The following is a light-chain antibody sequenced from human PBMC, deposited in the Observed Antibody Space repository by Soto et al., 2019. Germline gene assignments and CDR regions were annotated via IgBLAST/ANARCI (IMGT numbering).Light chain of an antibody. CDR2: AAS. V-gene: IGKV1-39*01. CDR1: QSISSY. J-gene: IGKJ1*01. CDR3: QQSYSTPQPT. Sequence: DIQMTQSPSSLSASVGDRVTITCRASQSISSYLNWYQQKPGKAPKLLIYAASSLQSGVPSRFSGSGSGTDLTLTISSLQPEDFATYYCQQSYSTPQPTFGQGTKVEIK.